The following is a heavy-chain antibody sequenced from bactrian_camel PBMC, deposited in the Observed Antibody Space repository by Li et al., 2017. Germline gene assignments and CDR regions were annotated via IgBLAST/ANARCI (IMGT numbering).Heavy chain of an antibody. D-gene: IGHD1*01. CDR3: VALRPSVCPLLTGDWPQAWLN. CDR2: ISNDGGVT. CDR1: GFTFSNYW. J-gene: IGHJ4*01. V-gene: IGHV3S1*01. Sequence: HVQLVESGGGLVQPGGSLRLSCAASGFTFSNYWMYWVRQAPGKGLEWVSGISNDGGVTGYADSVKGRFTISGDNAQNTLFLQMNNLKTEDTALYYCVALRPSVCPLLTGDWPQAWLNWGQGTQVTVS.